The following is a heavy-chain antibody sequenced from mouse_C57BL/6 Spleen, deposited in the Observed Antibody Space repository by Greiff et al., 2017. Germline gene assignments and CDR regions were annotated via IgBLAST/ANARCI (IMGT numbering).Heavy chain of an antibody. CDR3: AREGLRLPWFAY. CDR1: GYTFTDYY. J-gene: IGHJ3*01. CDR2: IYPGSGNT. V-gene: IGHV1-76*01. Sequence: QVQLKESGAELVRPGASVKLSCKASGYTFTDYYINWVKQRPGQGLEWIARIYPGSGNTYYNEKFKGKATLTAEKSSSTAYMQLSSLTAEDAAVYFCAREGLRLPWFAYWGQGTLVTVSA. D-gene: IGHD3-2*02.